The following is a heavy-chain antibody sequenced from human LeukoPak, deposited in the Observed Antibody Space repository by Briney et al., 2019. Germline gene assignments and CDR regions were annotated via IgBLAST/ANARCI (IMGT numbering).Heavy chain of an antibody. D-gene: IGHD3-22*01. J-gene: IGHJ4*02. V-gene: IGHV4-34*01. CDR3: ARLRDSSGYFDY. Sequence: PSETPSLTCAVYGGSFSGYYWSWIRQPPGKGLEWIGEINHSGSTNYNPSLKSRVTISVDTSKNQFSLKLSSVTAADTAVYYCARLRDSSGYFDYWGQGTLVTVSS. CDR2: INHSGST. CDR1: GGSFSGYY.